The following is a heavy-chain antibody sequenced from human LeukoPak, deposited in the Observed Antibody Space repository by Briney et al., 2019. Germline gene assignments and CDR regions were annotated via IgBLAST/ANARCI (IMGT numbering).Heavy chain of an antibody. D-gene: IGHD2-15*01. J-gene: IGHJ6*02. V-gene: IGHV4-39*01. Sequence: PSETLSLTCTVSGGSISSSSYYWGWIRQPPGKGLEWIGSIYYSGSTYYNPSLKSRVTVSVDTSKNQFSLKLSSVTAADTAVYYCARVTAAIYYYGMDVWGQGTTVTVSS. CDR2: IYYSGST. CDR3: ARVTAAIYYYGMDV. CDR1: GGSISSSSYY.